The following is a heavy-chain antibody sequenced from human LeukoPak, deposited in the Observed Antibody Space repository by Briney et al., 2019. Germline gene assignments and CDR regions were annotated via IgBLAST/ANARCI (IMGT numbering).Heavy chain of an antibody. D-gene: IGHD3-3*01. CDR2: IYSGGST. CDR3: AREYYDFWSGYRYGMDV. J-gene: IGHJ6*02. V-gene: IGHV3-53*01. CDR1: GFTVSSNY. Sequence: GGSLRLSCAASGFTVSSNYMSWVRLAPGKGLEWVSVIYSGGSTYYADSVKGRFTISRDNSKNTLYLQMNSLRAEDTAVYYCAREYYDFWSGYRYGMDVWGQGTTVTVSS.